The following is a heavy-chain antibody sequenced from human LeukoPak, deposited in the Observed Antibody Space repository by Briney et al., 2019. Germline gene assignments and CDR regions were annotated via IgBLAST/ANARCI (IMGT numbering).Heavy chain of an antibody. J-gene: IGHJ4*02. CDR1: GGSFSGYY. CDR2: INHSGST. CDR3: ARGRYCSGGSCYWAHYFDY. Sequence: SETLSLTCAVYGGSFSGYYWSWIRQPPGKGLEWIGEINHSGSTNYNPSLKSRVTISVDTSKNQFSLKLSSVTAADTAVYYCARGRYCSGGSCYWAHYFDYWGQETLVTVSS. D-gene: IGHD2-15*01. V-gene: IGHV4-34*01.